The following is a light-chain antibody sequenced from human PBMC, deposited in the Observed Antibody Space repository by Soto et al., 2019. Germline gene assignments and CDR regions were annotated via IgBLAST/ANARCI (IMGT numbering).Light chain of an antibody. CDR2: EVT. Sequence: QSVLTQPPSVSGSPGQSITISCTGTSSDVADYNRVSWYQHHPGKAPKLVIFEVTNRPSGISDRFSGFKSGSTASLTISELQPDDEADYYCISFTPSTTTHWVFGGGTQLTVL. CDR3: ISFTPSTTTHWV. J-gene: IGLJ3*02. CDR1: SSDVADYNR. V-gene: IGLV2-14*01.